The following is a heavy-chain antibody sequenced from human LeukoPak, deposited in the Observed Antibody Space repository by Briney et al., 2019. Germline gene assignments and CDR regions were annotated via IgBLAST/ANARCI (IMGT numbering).Heavy chain of an antibody. V-gene: IGHV4-38-2*02. Sequence: SETLSFTCTVSGYSISSGYYWGWIRQPPGKGPEWIGSIYHSWRTYYNPSLKKRVTISVEWYNNEFSLKLSSVTDADTAVYYCARGGRGLWAYYYYMDVWGKGTTVTVSS. CDR1: GYSISSGYY. CDR2: IYHSWRT. D-gene: IGHD3-10*01. J-gene: IGHJ6*03. CDR3: ARGGRGLWAYYYYMDV.